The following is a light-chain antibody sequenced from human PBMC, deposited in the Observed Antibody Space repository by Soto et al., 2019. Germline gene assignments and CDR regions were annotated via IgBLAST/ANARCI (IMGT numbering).Light chain of an antibody. J-gene: IGKJ2*01. CDR2: YAS. V-gene: IGKV3-20*01. CDR3: QHQGT. Sequence: EVVLTQSPGTLSLSPGAGATLSCRASQSVSSSYVAWYQQKPGQAPRLLMYYASTRATGIPQRFSGGGSGTDFTLTISRVEPEDFAVYYCQHQGTFGQGTKVEIK. CDR1: QSVSSSY.